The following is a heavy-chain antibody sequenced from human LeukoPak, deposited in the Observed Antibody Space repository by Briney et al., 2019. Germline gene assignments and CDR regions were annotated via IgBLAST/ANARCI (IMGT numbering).Heavy chain of an antibody. CDR3: ARRGYGYDDY. Sequence: PSETLSLTCTVSGGSISTYYWSWLRQPPGKGLEWIGYIYCSGSTNYNPSLKRRVTISVDTSKNQFSLKMSSVTAADTAVYYCARRGYGYDDYWGQGTLVTVSS. CDR2: IYCSGST. J-gene: IGHJ4*02. V-gene: IGHV4-59*01. D-gene: IGHD5-18*01. CDR1: GGSISTYY.